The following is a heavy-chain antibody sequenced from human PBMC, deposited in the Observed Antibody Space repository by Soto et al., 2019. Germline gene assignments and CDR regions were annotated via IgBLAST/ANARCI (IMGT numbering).Heavy chain of an antibody. J-gene: IGHJ3*02. V-gene: IGHV5-51*01. D-gene: IGHD1-26*01. CDR2: IYPGDSDT. CDR3: ARQQIPGELTAFDI. CDR1: GYGFTSFW. Sequence: GESLKISCKGSGYGFTSFWIGWVRQMPGKGLEWMGIIYPGDSDTRYTPSFQGQVTISADKSISTAYLQWSSLKASDTAMYYCARQQIPGELTAFDIWGQGTMVTVSS.